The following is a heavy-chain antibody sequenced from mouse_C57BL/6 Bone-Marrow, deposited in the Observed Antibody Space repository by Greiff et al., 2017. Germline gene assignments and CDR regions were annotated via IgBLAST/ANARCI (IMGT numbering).Heavy chain of an antibody. Sequence: EVKLMESGPELVKPGASVKISCKASGYSFTGYYMNWVKQSPEKSLEWIGEINPSTGGTTYNQKFKAKATLTVDKSSSTAYMQLKSLTSEDSAVYYCAREDDGYYGFAYWGQGTLVTVSA. CDR2: INPSTGGT. CDR3: AREDDGYYGFAY. J-gene: IGHJ3*01. V-gene: IGHV1-42*01. D-gene: IGHD2-3*01. CDR1: GYSFTGYY.